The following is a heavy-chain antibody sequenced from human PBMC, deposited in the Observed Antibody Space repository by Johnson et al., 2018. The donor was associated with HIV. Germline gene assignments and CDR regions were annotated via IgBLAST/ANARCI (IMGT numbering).Heavy chain of an antibody. CDR2: IYSGGST. Sequence: EVQLVESGGGLVQPGGSLRLSCTASGFTVSSNYMSWVRQAPGKGLEWLSVIYSGGSTYYADSGKGRVTISRDNAKNTLYLQMNNLRAGDTAVYYCARETGTHAVDIWGQGTMVTVSS. V-gene: IGHV3-66*01. D-gene: IGHD1-1*01. J-gene: IGHJ3*02. CDR1: GFTVSSNY. CDR3: ARETGTHAVDI.